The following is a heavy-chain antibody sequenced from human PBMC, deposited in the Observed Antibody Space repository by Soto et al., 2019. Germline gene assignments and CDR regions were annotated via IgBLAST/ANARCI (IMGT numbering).Heavy chain of an antibody. J-gene: IGHJ4*02. CDR1: GFTFSGYW. V-gene: IGHV3-74*01. Sequence: EVQLVESGGGLVQPGGSLGLSCVASGFTFSGYWMHWVRQVSGKGLVWVSRINSDGTSTIYADSVKGRFTISRDNAKNTLYLQMNSLRAEDTAVYYCARVGGGLAATQYFCDYWGQGTLVTVSS. CDR3: ARVGGGLAATQYFCDY. D-gene: IGHD2-15*01. CDR2: INSDGTST.